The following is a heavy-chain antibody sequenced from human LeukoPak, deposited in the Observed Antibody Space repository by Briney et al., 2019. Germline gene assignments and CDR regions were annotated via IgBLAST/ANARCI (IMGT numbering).Heavy chain of an antibody. Sequence: SETLSLTCTVSGGSLSSYYWSWLRQPPGKGLEWIGYIYYSGSTNYNPSLTSRVTISLDPSKNQFSLKLSSVTAAAPAVYYCARDRGITIFGVVRGGRHWFDPWGQGTLVTGSS. V-gene: IGHV4-59*01. D-gene: IGHD3-3*01. CDR1: GGSLSSYY. CDR2: IYYSGST. CDR3: ARDRGITIFGVVRGGRHWFDP. J-gene: IGHJ5*02.